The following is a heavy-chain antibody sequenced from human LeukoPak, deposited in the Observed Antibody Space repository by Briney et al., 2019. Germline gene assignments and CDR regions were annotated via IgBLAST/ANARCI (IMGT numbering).Heavy chain of an antibody. CDR2: ISSSSSTI. J-gene: IGHJ1*01. Sequence: GGSLRPSCAASGFTFSSYSMNWVRQAPGKGLEWVSYISSSSSTIYYADSVKGRFTISRDNAKNSLYLQMNSLRAEDTAVYYCARAGRNYYDSSGYYRGRYFQHWGQGTLVTVSS. D-gene: IGHD3-22*01. CDR1: GFTFSSYS. V-gene: IGHV3-48*01. CDR3: ARAGRNYYDSSGYYRGRYFQH.